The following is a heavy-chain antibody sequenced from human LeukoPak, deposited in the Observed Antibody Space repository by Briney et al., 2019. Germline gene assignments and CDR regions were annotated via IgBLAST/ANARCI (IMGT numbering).Heavy chain of an antibody. CDR1: GYTFSNYD. J-gene: IGHJ4*02. CDR3: ARTCSGSSCYVIY. V-gene: IGHV1-18*01. Sequence: ASVKVSCKASGYTFSNYDITWVRQAPGQGLEWMGWISGYNGNTNYAQKFQSRVTMTTETSTSTAYMELRSLRSDDTAVYYCARTCSGSSCYVIYWGQGTLLTVSS. CDR2: ISGYNGNT. D-gene: IGHD2-2*01.